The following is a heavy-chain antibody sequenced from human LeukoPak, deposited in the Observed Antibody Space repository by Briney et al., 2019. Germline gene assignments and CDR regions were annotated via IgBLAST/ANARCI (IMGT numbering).Heavy chain of an antibody. V-gene: IGHV1-69*04. D-gene: IGHD1-26*01. Sequence: VASVKVSCKASGYTFTSYGVSWVRQAPGQGLEWMGRIIPILGIANYARKFQGRVTITADKSTSTAYMELSSLRSEDTAVYYCARVDSMGELDLDYWGQGTLVTVSS. CDR3: ARVDSMGELDLDY. CDR1: GYTFTSYG. CDR2: IIPILGIA. J-gene: IGHJ4*02.